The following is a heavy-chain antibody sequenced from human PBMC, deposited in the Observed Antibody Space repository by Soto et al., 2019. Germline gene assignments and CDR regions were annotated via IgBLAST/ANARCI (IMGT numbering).Heavy chain of an antibody. CDR2: INHSGST. CDR3: ARGQFWRSSFDY. Sequence: TSETLSLTCAASRGSISSGGYYWSWIRQPPGKGLEWIGEINHSGSTNYNPSLKSRVTISVDTSKNQFSLKLSSVTAADTAVYYCARGQFWRSSFDYWGQGTLVTVSS. D-gene: IGHD6-13*01. CDR1: RGSISSGGYY. V-gene: IGHV4-34*01. J-gene: IGHJ4*02.